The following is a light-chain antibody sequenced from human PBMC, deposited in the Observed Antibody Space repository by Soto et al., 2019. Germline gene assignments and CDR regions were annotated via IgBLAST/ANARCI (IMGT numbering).Light chain of an antibody. V-gene: IGLV2-14*01. CDR1: SSDVGGYKF. J-gene: IGLJ1*01. Sequence: QSALTQPASVSGAPGQSITISCTRTSSDVGGYKFVSWYQQHPGKAPKFLIYDVNVRPSGVSDRFSGSKSGNTASLTISGLQAEDEADYYCCSYTSGSRYVFGTGTKVTVL. CDR3: CSYTSGSRYV. CDR2: DVN.